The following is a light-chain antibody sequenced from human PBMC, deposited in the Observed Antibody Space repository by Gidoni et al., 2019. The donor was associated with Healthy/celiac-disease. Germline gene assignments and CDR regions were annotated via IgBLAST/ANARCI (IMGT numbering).Light chain of an antibody. Sequence: IQMTQSPSPLSASVGDRVTITCRASQRISSYLNWYQQKPGKAPKLLIYAASSLQSGVPSRFSGSGSGTDFTLTISSLQPEDFATYYCQQSYSTPLVTFGPGTKVDIK. CDR1: QRISSY. V-gene: IGKV1-39*01. CDR2: AAS. J-gene: IGKJ3*01. CDR3: QQSYSTPLVT.